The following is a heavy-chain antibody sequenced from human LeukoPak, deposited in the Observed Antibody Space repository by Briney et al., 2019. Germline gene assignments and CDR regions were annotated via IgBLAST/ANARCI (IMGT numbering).Heavy chain of an antibody. CDR1: GGSISSSTYY. V-gene: IGHV4-39*01. J-gene: IGHJ4*02. CDR2: IHYSGST. D-gene: IGHD3-10*01. CDR3: ASHYGSGSYVDY. Sequence: SSETLSLTCTVSGGSISSSTYYWGWIRQPPGKGLEWIGTIHYSGSTYYNPSLKSRVTISVDTSKNQFSLKLSSVTAADTAVYYCASHYGSGSYVDYWGQGTLDTVSS.